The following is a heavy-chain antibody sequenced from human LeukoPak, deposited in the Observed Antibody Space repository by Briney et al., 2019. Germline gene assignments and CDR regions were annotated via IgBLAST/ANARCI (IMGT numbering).Heavy chain of an antibody. CDR3: ARSFSGSWYGDY. D-gene: IGHD6-13*01. J-gene: IGHJ4*02. V-gene: IGHV4-59*01. Sequence: SESLSLTCTVSGGSISSYYWSWIRQPPGKGLEWIGYIYYSGSTNYNPSLKSRVTTSVDTSKNQFSLKLSSVTAADTAVYYCARSFSGSWYGDYWGQGTLVTVSS. CDR2: IYYSGST. CDR1: GGSISSYY.